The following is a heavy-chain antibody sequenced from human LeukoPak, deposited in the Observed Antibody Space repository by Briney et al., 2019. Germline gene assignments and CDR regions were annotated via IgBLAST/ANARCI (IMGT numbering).Heavy chain of an antibody. Sequence: TGGSLRLSCAASGFTFTTYDMHWVRQATGKGLEWVSAIGTTGDTYYPGSVKGRFTISRDNSKNTLYLQMNSLRADDTAVYYCAKNRVVFNWNYAYYFDSWGQGTLVTVSS. CDR1: GFTFTTYD. J-gene: IGHJ4*02. D-gene: IGHD1-7*01. CDR3: AKNRVVFNWNYAYYFDS. CDR2: IGTTGDT. V-gene: IGHV3-13*01.